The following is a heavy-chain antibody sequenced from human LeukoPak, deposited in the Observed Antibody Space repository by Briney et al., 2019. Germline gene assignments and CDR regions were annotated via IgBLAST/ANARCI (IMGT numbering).Heavy chain of an antibody. CDR3: ARDQGIAAAVYYFDY. V-gene: IGHV3-30-3*01. J-gene: IGHJ4*02. CDR1: GFTFSSYA. CDR2: ISYDGSNK. D-gene: IGHD6-13*01. Sequence: PGGSLRLSCAASGFTFSSYAMHWVRQAPGKGLEWVAVISYDGSNKYYADSVKGRFTISRDNSKNTLYLQMNSLRAEDTAVYYCARDQGIAAAVYYFDYWGQGTLVTVSS.